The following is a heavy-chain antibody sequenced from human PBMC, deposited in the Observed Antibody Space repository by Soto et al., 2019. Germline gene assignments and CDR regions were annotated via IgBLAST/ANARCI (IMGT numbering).Heavy chain of an antibody. D-gene: IGHD1-1*01. Sequence: ASVKVSCKASGYTFTIYSIQWVRQAPGQRLEWMGWINAGNGNTKYSQKFQGRVTITRDTSASTAYMELSSLRSEDTAVYYCARDQTRNNRTWFAPWAQGTMVPAS. CDR3: ARDQTRNNRTWFAP. J-gene: IGHJ5*02. V-gene: IGHV1-3*01. CDR1: GYTFTIYS. CDR2: INAGNGNT.